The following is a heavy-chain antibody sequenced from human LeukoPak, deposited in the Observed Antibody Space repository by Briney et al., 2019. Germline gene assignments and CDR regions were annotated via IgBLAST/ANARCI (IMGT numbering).Heavy chain of an antibody. Sequence: GGSLRLSCAASGFTFSSYAMHWVRQAPGKGLEYVSAISSNGGSTYYANSVKDRFTISRDNSKNTLYLQMGSLRAEDMAVYYCARGGIAVAGTFHYWGQGTLVTVSS. CDR2: ISSNGGST. CDR1: GFTFSSYA. V-gene: IGHV3-64*01. D-gene: IGHD6-19*01. J-gene: IGHJ4*02. CDR3: ARGGIAVAGTFHY.